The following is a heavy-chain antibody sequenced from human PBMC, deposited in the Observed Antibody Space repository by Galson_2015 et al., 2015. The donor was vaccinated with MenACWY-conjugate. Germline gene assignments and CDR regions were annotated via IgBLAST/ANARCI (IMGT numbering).Heavy chain of an antibody. V-gene: IGHV3-7*03. D-gene: IGHD1-26*01. CDR2: INQDTTEK. CDR1: GFTFITYW. CDR3: ARGFDGRSAFEI. Sequence: SLRLSCAPSGFTFITYWMSWVRQAPGKGLERVANINQDTTEKYYVDSVKGRFTISRDYAKNSVYLQMNNLRVEDTAIYHCARGFDGRSAFEIWGQGTMVTVSS. J-gene: IGHJ3*02.